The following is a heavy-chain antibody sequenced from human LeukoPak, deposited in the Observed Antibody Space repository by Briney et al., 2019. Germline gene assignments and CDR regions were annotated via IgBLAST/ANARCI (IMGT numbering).Heavy chain of an antibody. CDR3: AKDLRGYCSSTSCTYMDV. CDR1: GFTFSSYG. D-gene: IGHD2-2*01. CDR2: IRYDGSNK. J-gene: IGHJ6*03. V-gene: IGHV3-30*02. Sequence: GGSLRLSCAASGFTFSSYGMHWVRQAPGKGLEWVAFIRYDGSNKYYADSVKGRFTISRDNSKNTLYLQMNSLRAEDTAVYYCAKDLRGYCSSTSCTYMDVWGKGTTVTVSS.